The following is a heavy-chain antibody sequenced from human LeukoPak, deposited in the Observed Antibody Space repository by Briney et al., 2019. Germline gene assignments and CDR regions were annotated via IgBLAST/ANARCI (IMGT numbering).Heavy chain of an antibody. CDR1: GGTFSSYA. CDR3: ASADYYDSSGYYGRFDY. D-gene: IGHD3-22*01. CDR2: IIPIFGTA. V-gene: IGHV1-69*01. J-gene: IGHJ4*02. Sequence: GASVKVSCKASGGTFSSYAISWVRQAPGQGLEWMGGIIPIFGTANYAQKFQGRVTIAADESTSTAYMELSSLRSEDTAVYYCASADYYDSSGYYGRFDYWGQGTLVTVSS.